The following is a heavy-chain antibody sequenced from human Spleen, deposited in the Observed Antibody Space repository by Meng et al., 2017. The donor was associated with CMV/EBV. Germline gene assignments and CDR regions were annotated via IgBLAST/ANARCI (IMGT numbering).Heavy chain of an antibody. CDR1: EHTFSDYY. D-gene: IGHD6-19*01. Sequence: ASVKVSCKASEHTFSDYYLHWVRQAPGQGLEWMGWINAKRGGTKYAEKFQGRVTMTRDTSITTAYLELTGLGFDDTAVYYCAREGTLAGSSFGDWGQGTLVTVSS. V-gene: IGHV1-2*02. J-gene: IGHJ4*02. CDR2: INAKRGGT. CDR3: AREGTLAGSSFGD.